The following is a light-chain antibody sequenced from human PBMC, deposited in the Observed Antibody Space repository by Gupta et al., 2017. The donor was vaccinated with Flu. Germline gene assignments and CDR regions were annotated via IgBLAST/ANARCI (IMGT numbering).Light chain of an antibody. Sequence: DIQMTTSPSSLSASVGDRVTITCRASQTIINYLNWYQQKPGKAPKVLIYDTSSLESGVPSRFSGSGSGTDFTLTISSLQPEDFATYYCQQSDNTPLTFGQGTKVEIK. CDR1: QTIINY. V-gene: IGKV1-39*01. CDR3: QQSDNTPLT. J-gene: IGKJ1*01. CDR2: DTS.